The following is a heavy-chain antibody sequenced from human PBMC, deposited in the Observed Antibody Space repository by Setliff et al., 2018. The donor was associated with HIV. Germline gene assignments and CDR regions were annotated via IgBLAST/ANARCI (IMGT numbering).Heavy chain of an antibody. D-gene: IGHD3-22*01. V-gene: IGHV4-59*11. CDR2: IYYSGST. CDR1: GASMRGHY. J-gene: IGHJ4*02. Sequence: SLTCTVSGASMRGHYWNWIRQPPGKGLEWIGNIYYSGSTYYNPSLKSRLTISKDTSKNHFSLQLSSVTAADTAVYYCARDNYDSRGYFFDYWGQGTLVTVSS. CDR3: ARDNYDSRGYFFDY.